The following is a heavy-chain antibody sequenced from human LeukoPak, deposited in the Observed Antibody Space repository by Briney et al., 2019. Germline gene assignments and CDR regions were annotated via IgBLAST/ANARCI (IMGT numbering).Heavy chain of an antibody. CDR1: GFTFSSYA. J-gene: IGHJ4*02. Sequence: GGSLRLSFAASGFTFSSYAMSWVRQAPGKGLEWVSAISGSSSSTFYADSVKGRFTISRDNSKNTLYLEMSSLRAEDTAVYYCAKRSYGSGSYVFDYWGQGTLVTVSS. D-gene: IGHD3-10*01. V-gene: IGHV3-23*01. CDR3: AKRSYGSGSYVFDY. CDR2: ISGSSSST.